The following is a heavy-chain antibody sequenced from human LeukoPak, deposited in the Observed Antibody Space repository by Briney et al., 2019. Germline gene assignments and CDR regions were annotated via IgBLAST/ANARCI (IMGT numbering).Heavy chain of an antibody. J-gene: IGHJ4*02. Sequence: GGSLRLSCTASGFTFRDYAITWVRKAPGKGRERVGFIRNKAYGGTTENAASVKGRFTISRDDSKSIAYLQMNTLKTDDTAVYFCARRYCSGGDCYSWLDYWGQGTLVTVSS. V-gene: IGHV3-49*04. CDR3: ARRYCSGGDCYSWLDY. CDR2: IRNKAYGGTT. D-gene: IGHD2-15*01. CDR1: GFTFRDYA.